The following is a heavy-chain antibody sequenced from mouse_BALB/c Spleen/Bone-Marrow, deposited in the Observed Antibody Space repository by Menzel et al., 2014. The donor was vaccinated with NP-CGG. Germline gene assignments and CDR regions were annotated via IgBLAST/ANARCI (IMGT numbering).Heavy chain of an antibody. J-gene: IGHJ4*01. CDR2: ISSGGSYT. CDR1: GFTFSSYG. Sequence: EVKLMESGGDLVKPGGSLKLSCAASGFTFSSYGMSWVRQTPDKRLEWVATISSGGSYTYYPDSVKGRFTISRDNAKNTLYLQMSSLKSEDTAMYYCARHRDAMDYWGQGISVTVSS. V-gene: IGHV5-6*01. D-gene: IGHD3-3*01. CDR3: ARHRDAMDY.